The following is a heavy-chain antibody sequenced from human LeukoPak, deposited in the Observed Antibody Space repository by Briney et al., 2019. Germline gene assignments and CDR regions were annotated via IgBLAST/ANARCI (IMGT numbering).Heavy chain of an antibody. V-gene: IGHV1-18*01. J-gene: IGHJ4*02. CDR1: GYTFTSYG. CDR3: ARDEGYCSGGSCYGADY. D-gene: IGHD2-15*01. Sequence: VASVKVSCKASGYTFTSYGISWVRQAPGQGLEWMGWISAYDGNTNYAQKLQGRVTMTTDTSTSTAYMELRSLRSDDTAVYYCARDEGYCSGGSCYGADYWGQGTLVTVSS. CDR2: ISAYDGNT.